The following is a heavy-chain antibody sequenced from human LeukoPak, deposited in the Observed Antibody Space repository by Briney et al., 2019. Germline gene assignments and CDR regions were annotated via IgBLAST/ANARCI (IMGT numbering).Heavy chain of an antibody. Sequence: SQTLSLTCAISGDSVSSNSAAWNWIRQPPSRGLEWLGRAYYRSKWNNDYAVSVKSRIIINPDTSKNQFSLQLNSVTPEDTAVYYCARGTTAFDIWGQGTMVTVSS. J-gene: IGHJ3*02. CDR1: GDSVSSNSAA. CDR3: ARGTTAFDI. CDR2: AYYRSKWNN. V-gene: IGHV6-1*01. D-gene: IGHD1-7*01.